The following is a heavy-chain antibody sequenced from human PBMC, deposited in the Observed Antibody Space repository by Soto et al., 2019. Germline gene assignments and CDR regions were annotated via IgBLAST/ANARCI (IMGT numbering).Heavy chain of an antibody. CDR3: AKDTLGSYSAFDI. V-gene: IGHV3-30*18. D-gene: IGHD1-26*01. Sequence: GSLRLSCAASGFTFSSYGMHWVRQAPGKGLEWVAVISYDGSNKYYADSVKGRFTISRDNSKNTLYLQMNSLRAEDTAVYYCAKDTLGSYSAFDIWGQGTMVTVSS. J-gene: IGHJ3*02. CDR2: ISYDGSNK. CDR1: GFTFSSYG.